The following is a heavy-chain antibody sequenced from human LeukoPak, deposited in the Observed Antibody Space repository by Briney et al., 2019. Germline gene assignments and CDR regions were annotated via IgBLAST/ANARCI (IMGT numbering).Heavy chain of an antibody. D-gene: IGHD6-13*01. CDR2: ISYDGSNK. CDR3: ANWYSSSWYVGYYYYGMDV. J-gene: IGHJ6*02. CDR1: GFTFSSYG. Sequence: GGSLRLSCAASGFTFSSYGMHWVRQAPGKGLEWVAVISYDGSNKYYADSVKGRFTISRDNSKNTLYLQMNSLRAEDTAVYYCANWYSSSWYVGYYYYGMDVWGQGTMVTVSS. V-gene: IGHV3-30*18.